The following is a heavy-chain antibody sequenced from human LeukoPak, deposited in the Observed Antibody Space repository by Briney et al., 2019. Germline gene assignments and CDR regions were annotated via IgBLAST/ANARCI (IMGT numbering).Heavy chain of an antibody. V-gene: IGHV3-23*01. Sequence: PGGSLRLSCAASGFTFSSYAMSWVRQAPGKGLEWVSTISGSGGSTYYADSVKGRFTISRDNSKNTVYLQMNSLRAEDTSVYYCASISYSSGSYGGYWGQGTLVTVSS. CDR1: GFTFSSYA. CDR2: ISGSGGST. J-gene: IGHJ4*02. D-gene: IGHD6-19*01. CDR3: ASISYSSGSYGGY.